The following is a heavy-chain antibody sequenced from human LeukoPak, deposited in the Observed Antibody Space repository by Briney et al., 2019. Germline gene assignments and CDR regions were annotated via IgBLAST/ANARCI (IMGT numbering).Heavy chain of an antibody. D-gene: IGHD3-9*01. CDR2: ISGSGGST. Sequence: GGSLRLSCAASGFTFSSYAMGWVRQAPGKGLGWVSAISGSGGSTYYAYSVKGRFTISRDNSKNTRYLQMNSVRAEDTAVYYCAKNPRYFDWLLLPADFDYWGQGTLVTVSS. V-gene: IGHV3-23*01. CDR3: AKNPRYFDWLLLPADFDY. J-gene: IGHJ4*02. CDR1: GFTFSSYA.